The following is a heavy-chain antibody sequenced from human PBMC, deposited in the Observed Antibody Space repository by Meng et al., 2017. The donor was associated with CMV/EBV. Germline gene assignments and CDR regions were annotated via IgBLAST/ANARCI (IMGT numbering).Heavy chain of an antibody. Sequence: GGSLRLSCAVSGFTFSSYWMSWVRQAPGKGLEWVANIKQDGSEKYYVDSVKGRFTISRDNAKNSLYLQMNSLRAEDTAVYYCARAMVNDFWSGSIVYYYYGMDVWGQGTTVTVSS. CDR3: ARAMVNDFWSGSIVYYYYGMDV. D-gene: IGHD3-3*01. CDR2: IKQDGSEK. V-gene: IGHV3-7*01. J-gene: IGHJ6*02. CDR1: GFTFSSYW.